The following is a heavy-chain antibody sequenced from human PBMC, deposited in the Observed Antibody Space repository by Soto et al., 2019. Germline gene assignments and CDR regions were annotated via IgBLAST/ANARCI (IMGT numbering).Heavy chain of an antibody. V-gene: IGHV3-53*01. J-gene: IGHJ3*02. CDR2: IYSGGST. CDR1: GFTVSSNY. Sequence: GGSLRLSCAASGFTVSSNYMSWVRQAPGKGLEWVSVIYSGGSTYYADSLKGRFTISRDNSKNTLYLQMNILRAEDTAVYYCARDDPSAFDIWGQGTMVTVSS. CDR3: ARDDPSAFDI.